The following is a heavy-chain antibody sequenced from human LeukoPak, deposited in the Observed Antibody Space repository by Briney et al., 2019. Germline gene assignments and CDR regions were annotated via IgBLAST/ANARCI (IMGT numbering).Heavy chain of an antibody. Sequence: SETLSLTCAVYGGSFSGYYWSWIRQPPGKGLEWIGEINHSGSTNYNPSLKSRITISVDTSKNQFSLKLSSVTAADTAVYYCATWGHDYDDYWGQGTLVTVSS. J-gene: IGHJ4*02. CDR3: ATWGHDYDDY. V-gene: IGHV4-34*01. D-gene: IGHD4-17*01. CDR2: INHSGST. CDR1: GGSFSGYY.